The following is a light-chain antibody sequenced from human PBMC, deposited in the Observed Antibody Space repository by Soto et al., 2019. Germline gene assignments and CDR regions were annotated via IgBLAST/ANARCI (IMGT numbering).Light chain of an antibody. J-gene: IGLJ2*01. CDR2: SNN. CDR1: SSNIGSNT. Sequence: QSVLTQPPSASGTPGQRVTISCSGSSSNIGSNTVNWYQQLPGTAPKLLIYSNNQRPSGVPDRFSGSKSGTSASLASSGRQSEDDAECYCAAWEDSLNGPVFGGGTKLTVL. V-gene: IGLV1-44*01. CDR3: AAWEDSLNGPV.